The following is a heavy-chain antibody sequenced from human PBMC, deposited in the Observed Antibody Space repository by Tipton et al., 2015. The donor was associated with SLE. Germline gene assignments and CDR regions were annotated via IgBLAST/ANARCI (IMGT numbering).Heavy chain of an antibody. CDR3: ARGGPQTGVWYFDL. V-gene: IGHV4-34*01. CDR2: IYYSGST. CDR1: GGSFSGYY. Sequence: LRLSCVVYGGSFSGYYWGWIRQPPGKGLEWIGSIYYSGSTYYNPSLKSRVTISVDTSKNQFSLKLSSVTAADTAVYYCARGGPQTGVWYFDLWGRGTLVTVSS. J-gene: IGHJ2*01. D-gene: IGHD7-27*01.